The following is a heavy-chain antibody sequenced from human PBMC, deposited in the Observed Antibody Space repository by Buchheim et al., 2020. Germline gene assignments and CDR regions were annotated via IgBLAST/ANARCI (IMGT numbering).Heavy chain of an antibody. CDR3: ARSTTSYLGWFDP. V-gene: IGHV4-39*01. CDR2: MFSSENI. J-gene: IGHJ5*02. CDR1: GVSISSGRDY. D-gene: IGHD1-1*01. Sequence: QLQLHESGPGLVKPSETLSLTCTVSGVSISSGRDYWGWIRQPPGKGLEWIGSMFSSENIYYSPSLKSRGTISVDTSKNQFSLRLSSVTAADTAMYYCARSTTSYLGWFDPWGQGTL.